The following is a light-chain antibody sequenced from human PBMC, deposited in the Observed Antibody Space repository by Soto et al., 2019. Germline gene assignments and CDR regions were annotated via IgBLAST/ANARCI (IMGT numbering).Light chain of an antibody. CDR3: QSYDSSLSGPYV. CDR1: DSNIGAGYD. Sequence: QSVLTQPPSVPGAPGQRVTISCTGSDSNIGAGYDVHWYQQLPGTAPKLLIYGNTNRPSGVPDRFSGSKSGTSASLAITGLQAEDEADYYCQSYDSSLSGPYVFGTGTQLTVL. CDR2: GNT. V-gene: IGLV1-40*01. J-gene: IGLJ1*01.